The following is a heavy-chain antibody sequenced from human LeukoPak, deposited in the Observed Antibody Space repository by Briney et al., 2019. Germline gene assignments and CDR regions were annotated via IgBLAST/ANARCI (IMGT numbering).Heavy chain of an antibody. J-gene: IGHJ4*02. CDR3: ARGSGSYYCDYFDY. CDR1: GFTFSSYW. Sequence: GGSLRLSCAASGFTFSSYWMSWVRQAPGKRLEWVANIKKDGSEKYYVDSVKGRFTISRDNAKNSLYLQMNSLRAEDTAVYYCARGSGSYYCDYFDYWGQGTLVTVSS. D-gene: IGHD1-26*01. CDR2: IKKDGSEK. V-gene: IGHV3-7*01.